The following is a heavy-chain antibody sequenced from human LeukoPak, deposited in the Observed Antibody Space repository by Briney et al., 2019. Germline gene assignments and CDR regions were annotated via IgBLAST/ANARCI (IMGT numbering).Heavy chain of an antibody. Sequence: PGTSLRLSCAASGFTFSRYTMHWVRQAPGKGLEWVAVISYDGNEKYYADSVKGRFTISRDNSKSTMYLQMNSLRAEDTAVYYCARKGGTMVNYRPFDYWGQGTLVTVSS. CDR1: GFTFSRYT. J-gene: IGHJ4*02. CDR3: ARKGGTMVNYRPFDY. D-gene: IGHD3-10*01. CDR2: ISYDGNEK. V-gene: IGHV3-30*04.